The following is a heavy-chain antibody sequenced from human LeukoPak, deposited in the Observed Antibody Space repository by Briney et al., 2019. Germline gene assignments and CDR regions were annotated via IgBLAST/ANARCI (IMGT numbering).Heavy chain of an antibody. CDR3: ARALTGYHRGEAFDI. Sequence: ASVKVSCKASGGTFSSYAISWVRQAPGQGLERMGGIIPIFGTANYAQKFQGRVTITADESTSTAYMELSSLRSEDTAVYYCARALTGYHRGEAFDIWGQGTMVTVSS. CDR2: IIPIFGTA. D-gene: IGHD3-9*01. CDR1: GGTFSSYA. J-gene: IGHJ3*02. V-gene: IGHV1-69*13.